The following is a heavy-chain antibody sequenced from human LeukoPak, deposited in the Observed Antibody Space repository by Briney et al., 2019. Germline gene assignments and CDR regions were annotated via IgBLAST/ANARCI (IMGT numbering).Heavy chain of an antibody. CDR3: ASMGYYYYYMDV. V-gene: IGHV4-59*01. Sequence: SETLSLTCTVSGGSISSYYWSWIRQPPGKGLEWIGYIYYSGSTNYNPSLRSRVTISVDTSKNQFSLKLSSVTAADTAVYYCASMGYYYYYMDVWGKGTTVTVSS. J-gene: IGHJ6*03. CDR2: IYYSGST. D-gene: IGHD3-10*01. CDR1: GGSISSYY.